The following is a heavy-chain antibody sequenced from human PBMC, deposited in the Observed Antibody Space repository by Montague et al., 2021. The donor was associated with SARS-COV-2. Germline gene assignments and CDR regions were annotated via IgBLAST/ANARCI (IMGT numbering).Heavy chain of an antibody. CDR1: GGSISSSSYY. CDR2: IYYSGST. J-gene: IGHJ4*02. V-gene: IGHV4-39*01. Sequence: SETLSLTCTVSGGSISSSSYYWGWIRQPPGKGLEWIGSIYYSGSTYYNPSLKSRVTISVDTSKNQFSLKLSSVTAADTAVYYCARYGKKRVAMIVVVIVDLDDWGQGTLVTVSS. D-gene: IGHD3-22*01. CDR3: ARYGKKRVAMIVVVIVDLDD.